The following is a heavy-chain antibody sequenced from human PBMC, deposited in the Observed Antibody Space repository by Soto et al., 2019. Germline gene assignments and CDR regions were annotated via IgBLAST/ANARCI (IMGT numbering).Heavy chain of an antibody. CDR2: IYYSGST. Sequence: SETLSLTCTVSGGSISSVYWSWIRQPPGKGLEWIGYIYYSGSTNYNPSLKSRVTISVDTSKNQFSLKLSSVTAADTAVYYCARRWGRTFDYWGQGTLVTVSS. D-gene: IGHD7-27*01. J-gene: IGHJ4*02. CDR1: GGSISSVY. V-gene: IGHV4-59*08. CDR3: ARRWGRTFDY.